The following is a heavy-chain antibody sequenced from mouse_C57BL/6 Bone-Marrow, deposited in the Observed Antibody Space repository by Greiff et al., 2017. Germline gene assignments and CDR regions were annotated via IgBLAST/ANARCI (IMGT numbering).Heavy chain of an antibody. V-gene: IGHV1-19*01. Sequence: EVQLQESGPVLVKPGASVKMSCKASGYTFTDYYMNWVKQSHGKSLEWIGVINPYNGGTSYNQKFKGKATLTVDKSSSTAYMELNSLTSEDSAVYYCERDDYEAWFAYWGQGTLVTVSA. CDR3: ERDDYEAWFAY. J-gene: IGHJ3*01. D-gene: IGHD2-4*01. CDR2: INPYNGGT. CDR1: GYTFTDYY.